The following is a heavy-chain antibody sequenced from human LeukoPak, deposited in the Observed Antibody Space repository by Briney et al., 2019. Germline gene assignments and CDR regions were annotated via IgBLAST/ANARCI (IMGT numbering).Heavy chain of an antibody. Sequence: GGSLRLSCAASGFTFSSFSMNWVRQAPGKGLEWVSYISSTSSTIYYADSVKGRFTISRDNAKNSLYLQMNSLRAEDTAVYYCARGRSNGYDAFDIWGQGTMVTVSS. CDR2: ISSTSSTI. D-gene: IGHD5-18*01. CDR1: GFTFSSFS. CDR3: ARGRSNGYDAFDI. J-gene: IGHJ3*02. V-gene: IGHV3-48*01.